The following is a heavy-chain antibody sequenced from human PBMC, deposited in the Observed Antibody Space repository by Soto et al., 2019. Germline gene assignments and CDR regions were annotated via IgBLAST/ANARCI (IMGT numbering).Heavy chain of an antibody. D-gene: IGHD6-19*01. V-gene: IGHV1-18*01. Sequence: QVQLVQSGAEVKKPGASVKVSCKASGYTFTSYGISWVRQAPGQGLEWMGWISGYNGNTKDAQKLQGRVTMTTETTTSTADMELSSLSSDDTAVYYCARDSHTPTVAPDYWGQGTLVTVSS. CDR2: ISGYNGNT. CDR3: ARDSHTPTVAPDY. CDR1: GYTFTSYG. J-gene: IGHJ4*02.